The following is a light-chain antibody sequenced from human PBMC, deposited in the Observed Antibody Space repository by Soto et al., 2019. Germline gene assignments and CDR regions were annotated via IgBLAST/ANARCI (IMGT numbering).Light chain of an antibody. CDR3: HYYDKWPPGT. CDR1: PTVSQSVTTN. Sequence: EIVVPPSPANLSVSPGASVTLSCRASPTVSQSVTTNLAWYQQKPGQAPRLLIFDASARAVDIPGRFSGSKSGTEFTLTISSLQPEDFAVYYCHYYDKWPPGTFGQGTKVDIK. CDR2: DAS. V-gene: IGKV3D-15*01. J-gene: IGKJ1*01.